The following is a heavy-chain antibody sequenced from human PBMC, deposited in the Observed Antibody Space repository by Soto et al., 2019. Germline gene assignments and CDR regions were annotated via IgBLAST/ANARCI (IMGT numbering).Heavy chain of an antibody. J-gene: IGHJ4*02. V-gene: IGHV4-39*01. CDR2: IYYRGNA. D-gene: IGHD3-9*01. CDR1: GGSFSDKYY. CDR3: ARLEGLATISYYFDF. Sequence: SETLSLTCAVYGGSFSDKYYWGWIRQPPGKGLEWIGSIYYRGNAYYNPSLQTRVTISLDKSKSQFSLKLNPVTAADSAVYFCARLEGLATISYYFDFWGPGALVTVSS.